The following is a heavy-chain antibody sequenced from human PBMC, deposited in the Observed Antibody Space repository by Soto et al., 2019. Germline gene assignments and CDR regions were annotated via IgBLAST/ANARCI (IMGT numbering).Heavy chain of an antibody. D-gene: IGHD6-13*01. CDR3: AKDKDSSSWYYYFDY. CDR1: GFTFDDYA. V-gene: IGHV3-9*01. CDR2: ISWNSGSI. Sequence: EVQLVESGGGLVQPGRSLRLSCAASGFTFDDYAMHWVRQAPGKGLEWVSGISWNSGSIGYADSVNGRFTISRDNAKNSLYLQMNSLRAEDTALYYCAKDKDSSSWYYYFDYWGQGNLVTVSS. J-gene: IGHJ4*02.